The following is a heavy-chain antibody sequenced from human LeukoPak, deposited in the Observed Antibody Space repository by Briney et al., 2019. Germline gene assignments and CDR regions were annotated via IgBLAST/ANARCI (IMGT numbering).Heavy chain of an antibody. CDR3: ARGAAAASLDY. CDR1: GYSFADYY. J-gene: IGHJ4*02. V-gene: IGHV1-2*02. Sequence: ASVKVSCKASGYSFADYYMHWVRQAPGQGLEWMEWIKPNSGDTRSAQKFQGRVTMTRDTSISTAYMELSSLRYDDTAVYYCARGAAAASLDYWGQGTLVTVSS. CDR2: IKPNSGDT. D-gene: IGHD6-13*01.